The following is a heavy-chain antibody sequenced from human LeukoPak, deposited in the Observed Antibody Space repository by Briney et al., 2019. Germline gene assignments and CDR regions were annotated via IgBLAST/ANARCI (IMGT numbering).Heavy chain of an antibody. CDR2: IYHSGST. Sequence: SETLSLTCAVSGGSISSGGYSWSWIRQLPGKGLEWIGYIYHSGSTNYNPSLKSRVTISVDRSKNQFSLKLSSVTAADTAVYYCARSGRRYYFDYWGQGTLVTVSS. J-gene: IGHJ4*02. V-gene: IGHV4-30-2*01. D-gene: IGHD4-17*01. CDR1: GGSISSGGYS. CDR3: ARSGRRYYFDY.